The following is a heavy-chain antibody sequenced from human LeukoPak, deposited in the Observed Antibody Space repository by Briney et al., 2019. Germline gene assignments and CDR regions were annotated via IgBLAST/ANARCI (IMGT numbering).Heavy chain of an antibody. V-gene: IGHV4-39*01. CDR3: ARQDDYYDRTGYRGGYFDY. CDR2: VYYSGTT. Sequence: PSETLSLTCTVSGTSISTSSYSWGWIRQPPGQGLEWIGSVYYSGTTHYNPSLKSRVTISVGMSRNQFSLKLFSVTASDTAVYFCARQDDYYDRTGYRGGYFDYWGQGTLVTVSS. CDR1: GTSISTSSYS. D-gene: IGHD3-22*01. J-gene: IGHJ4*02.